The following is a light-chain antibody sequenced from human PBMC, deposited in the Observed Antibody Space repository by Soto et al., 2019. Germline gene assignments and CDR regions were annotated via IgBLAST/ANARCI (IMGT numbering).Light chain of an antibody. V-gene: IGKV3-20*01. CDR3: QQYGNTRFT. J-gene: IGKJ3*01. CDR1: QSVSSNF. Sequence: EVVLTQSPGTLSLSPVERATLSCRASQSVSSNFLAWYQQKPGQAPRLLIYGASSSATGIPDRFSGSGSGTDFTVTIRRLEPEDFAVYYCQQYGNTRFTYFTATKVDIK. CDR2: GAS.